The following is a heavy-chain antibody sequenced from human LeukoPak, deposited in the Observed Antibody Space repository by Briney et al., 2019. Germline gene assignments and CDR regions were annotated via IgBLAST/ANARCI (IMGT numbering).Heavy chain of an antibody. CDR2: ILASGSPT. Sequence: GGSLRLSCAASGFTFSTYTIHWVRQVPGKGLQWVANILASGSPTYYADSVKGRFIISRDNSKNTVYLQMNSLRVEDTAVYYCARDNRGPRAFDIWGQGTMVTVSS. V-gene: IGHV3-48*01. CDR1: GFTFSTYT. D-gene: IGHD3-16*02. CDR3: ARDNRGPRAFDI. J-gene: IGHJ3*02.